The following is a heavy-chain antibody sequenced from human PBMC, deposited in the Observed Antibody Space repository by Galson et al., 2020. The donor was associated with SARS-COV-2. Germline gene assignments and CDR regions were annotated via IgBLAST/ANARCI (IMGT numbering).Heavy chain of an antibody. V-gene: IGHV3-23*03. J-gene: IGHJ4*02. CDR1: GFTFSGYA. CDR2: FIYSGGTT. D-gene: IGHD6-19*01. CDR3: ARVRSSGTSFYYFDY. Sequence: GGSLRLSCAASGFTFSGYAMSWVRQAPGTGLEWVSFIYSGGTTSYADSVKGRFTISRDNSKNTLYLQMNSLRAEDTAVYYCARVRSSGTSFYYFDYWGQGTLVTVSS.